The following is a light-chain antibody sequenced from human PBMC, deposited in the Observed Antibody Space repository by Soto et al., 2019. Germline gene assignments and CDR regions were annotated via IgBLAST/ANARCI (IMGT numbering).Light chain of an antibody. CDR2: DAS. CDR3: QQYYNWPLYT. J-gene: IGKJ2*01. CDR1: QSVSSN. V-gene: IGKV3-15*01. Sequence: EIVMTQSPATLSVSPGERATLSCRASQSVSSNLAWYQQKPGQAPRLLINDASTRATGIPARFSGSGSGTESTLTISSLQSEDFAVYYCQQYYNWPLYTFGQGTKLEIK.